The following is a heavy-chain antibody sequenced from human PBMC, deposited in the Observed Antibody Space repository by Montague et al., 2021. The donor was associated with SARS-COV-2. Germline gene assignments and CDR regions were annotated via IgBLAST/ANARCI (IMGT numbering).Heavy chain of an antibody. V-gene: IGHV4-34*01. CDR2: VSHSGGT. CDR3: ARFPTSYYYDSKAAPATPDAFDI. J-gene: IGHJ3*02. CDR1: GGSFSGYY. D-gene: IGHD3-22*01. Sequence: SETLSLTCAVYGGSFSGYYWSWIRQPPGKGLEWIGEVSHSGGTNYNPSLKSRVTISIDTSKNQFSLKLSSVTAADTAVYYCARFPTSYYYDSKAAPATPDAFDIWGQGTMVTVSS.